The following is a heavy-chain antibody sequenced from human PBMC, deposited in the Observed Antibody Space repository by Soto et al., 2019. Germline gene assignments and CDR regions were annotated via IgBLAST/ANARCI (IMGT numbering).Heavy chain of an antibody. J-gene: IGHJ4*02. V-gene: IGHV1-2*04. CDR1: GYTYTGNY. CDR2: INPNSGGT. D-gene: IGHD6-13*01. Sequence: SVKLSCKDSGYTYTGNYMHWVRQAPGQGLEWMGWINPNSGGTNYAQKFQGWVTMTRDTSISTAYMELSRLRSDDTAVYYCARGVAAAGTSLDYWGQGTLVTSPQ. CDR3: ARGVAAAGTSLDY.